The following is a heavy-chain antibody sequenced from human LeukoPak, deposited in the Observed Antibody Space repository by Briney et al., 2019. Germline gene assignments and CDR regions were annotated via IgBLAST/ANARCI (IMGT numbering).Heavy chain of an antibody. Sequence: GGSLRLSCVASGFAFSSYGMHWVRQAPGKGLEWVAFISYDGSNENIADSVKGRFIISRDNSKTTLYLQMNSLRAEDTAVYYCAKGPAPRLGEFSYHALVDYWGQGTLVTVSS. V-gene: IGHV3-30*18. CDR3: AKGPAPRLGEFSYHALVDY. CDR2: ISYDGSNE. D-gene: IGHD3-16*02. CDR1: GFAFSSYG. J-gene: IGHJ4*02.